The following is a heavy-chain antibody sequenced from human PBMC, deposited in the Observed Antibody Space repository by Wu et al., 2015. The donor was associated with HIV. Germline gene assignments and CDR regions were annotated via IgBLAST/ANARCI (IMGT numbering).Heavy chain of an antibody. J-gene: IGHJ4*01. CDR3: ARERVDMIGCRLAGLSRGIRYFD. V-gene: IGHV1-46*01. Sequence: QVQLVQSGAEVQKPGASVKVSCTTFGYTFINNFLHWVRQAPGQGPEWMGVINPRTDSRTYAQTFEGRLTIDQGHGPRTHCTWSWTSLRSEDTGHIYCARERVDMIGCRLAGLSRGIRYFD. CDR1: GYTFINNF. D-gene: IGHD3-22*01. CDR2: INPRTDSR.